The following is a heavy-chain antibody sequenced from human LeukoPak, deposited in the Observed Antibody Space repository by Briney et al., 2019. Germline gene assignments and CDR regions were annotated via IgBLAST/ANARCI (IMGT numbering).Heavy chain of an antibody. CDR3: AKVRITMVRGVIITEYFQH. CDR2: ISGSGGST. J-gene: IGHJ1*01. V-gene: IGHV3-23*01. CDR1: GFTFSSYA. Sequence: GGSLRLSCVASGFTFSSYAMSWVRQAPGKGLEWVSAISGSGGSTYYADSVKGRFTISRDNSKNTLYLQMNSLRAEDTAVYYCAKVRITMVRGVIITEYFQHWGQGTLVTVSS. D-gene: IGHD3-10*01.